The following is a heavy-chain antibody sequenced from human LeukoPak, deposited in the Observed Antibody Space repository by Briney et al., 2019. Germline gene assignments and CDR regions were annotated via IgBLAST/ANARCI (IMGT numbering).Heavy chain of an antibody. V-gene: IGHV3-30*18. Sequence: GGSLRLSCAASGFTFSSYGMHWVRQAPGKGLEWVAVISYDGSNKYYTDSVKGRFTISRDNSKNTLYLQMNSLRAEDTAVYYCAKSDGGSHGFDYWGQGTLVTVSS. CDR1: GFTFSSYG. J-gene: IGHJ4*02. CDR2: ISYDGSNK. CDR3: AKSDGGSHGFDY. D-gene: IGHD1-26*01.